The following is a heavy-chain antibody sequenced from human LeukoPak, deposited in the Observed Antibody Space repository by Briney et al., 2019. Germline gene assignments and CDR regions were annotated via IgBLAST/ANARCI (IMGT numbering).Heavy chain of an antibody. CDR3: AVSRIVGAVDVFDM. J-gene: IGHJ3*02. V-gene: IGHV3-66*01. D-gene: IGHD1-26*01. CDR1: GFTFSSYG. Sequence: GGSLRLSCAASGFTFSSYGMSWVRQAPGKGLEWVSVIYSGGNTYYADSVKGRFTISRDNSKNTVSLQMNSLRDEDTAVYFCAVSRIVGAVDVFDMWGQGTMVTVSS. CDR2: IYSGGNT.